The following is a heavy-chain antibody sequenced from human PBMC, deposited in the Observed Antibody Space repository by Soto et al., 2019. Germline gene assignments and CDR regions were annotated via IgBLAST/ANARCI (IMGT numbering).Heavy chain of an antibody. Sequence: SLTLSTAASGFTFYYYAMHCVRQAPGKGLEWVSGIPWYSGSIGYADSVKVRFTISRNHAKNSLYLQMTSLRAEDTAIYYGAKDNGDWLSYGMDVWGQGTTVTVSS. V-gene: IGHV3-9*01. CDR2: IPWYSGSI. CDR3: AKDNGDWLSYGMDV. CDR1: GFTFYYYA. D-gene: IGHD2-21*01. J-gene: IGHJ6*02.